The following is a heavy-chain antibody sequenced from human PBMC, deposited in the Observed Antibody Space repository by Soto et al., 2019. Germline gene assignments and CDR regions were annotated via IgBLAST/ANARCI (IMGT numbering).Heavy chain of an antibody. D-gene: IGHD1-26*01. CDR2: ISAYSGNT. J-gene: IGHJ5*02. Sequence: ASVKVSCKASGYTFTSYGISWVRQAPGQGLEWMGWISAYSGNTNYAQKLQGRVNMTTDTSTSTAYMELRSLRSDDTAVYYCATYSFVGDGWFDPWGQGTLVTVSS. CDR3: ATYSFVGDGWFDP. CDR1: GYTFTSYG. V-gene: IGHV1-18*04.